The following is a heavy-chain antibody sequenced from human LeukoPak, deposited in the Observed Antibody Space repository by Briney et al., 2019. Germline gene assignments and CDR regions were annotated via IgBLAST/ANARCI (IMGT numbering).Heavy chain of an antibody. CDR3: AGERGLRNWFDP. J-gene: IGHJ5*02. CDR1: GGSISSYY. Sequence: PSETLSLTCTVSGGSISSYYWSWIRQPPGKGLEWIGYIYYSGSTNYNPSLKSRVTISVDTSKNQFSLKLSSVTAADTAVYYCAGERGLRNWFDPWGQGTLVTVSS. V-gene: IGHV4-59*01. CDR2: IYYSGST. D-gene: IGHD4-17*01.